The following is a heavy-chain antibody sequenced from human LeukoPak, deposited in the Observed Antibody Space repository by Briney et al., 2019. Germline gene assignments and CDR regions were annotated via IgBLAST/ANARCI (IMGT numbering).Heavy chain of an antibody. CDR3: ASPAWIQLWDDAFDI. V-gene: IGHV3-11*04. D-gene: IGHD5-18*01. CDR1: GFTFSDYY. J-gene: IGHJ3*02. CDR2: ISSSGSTI. Sequence: PGGSLRLSCAASGFTFSDYYMSWIRQAPGKGLEWVSYISSSGSTIYYADSVKGRFTISRDNAKNSLYLQMNSLRAEDTAVYYCASPAWIQLWDDAFDIWGQGTMVTVSS.